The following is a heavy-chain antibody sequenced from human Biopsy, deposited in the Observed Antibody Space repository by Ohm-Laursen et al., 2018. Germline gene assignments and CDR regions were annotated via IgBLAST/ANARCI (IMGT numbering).Heavy chain of an antibody. CDR1: GYSFTSYY. CDR3: ALQSVAQMKNFDY. CDR2: ISPKSGDT. D-gene: IGHD6-19*01. J-gene: IGHJ4*02. Sequence: SVKVSCKASGYSFTSYYMHWVRQAPGQGLEWMGWISPKSGDTNYAHKFQGNITMARDTSMSTAYMEMSRLRCDDTAVYYCALQSVAQMKNFDYWGQGTLVTVSS. V-gene: IGHV1-2*02.